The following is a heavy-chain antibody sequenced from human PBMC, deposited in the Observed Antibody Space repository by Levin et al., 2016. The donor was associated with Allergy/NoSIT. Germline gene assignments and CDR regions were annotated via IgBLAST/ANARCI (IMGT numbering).Heavy chain of an antibody. CDR1: GFIFSAYS. Sequence: GESLKISCAASGFIFSAYSMNWVRQAPGKGLEWVSYIRETHSTIKYADSVKGRFTISTDKAKNSLYLQMNNLRDEDTAVYYCVRDDKWAFDYWGQGTLVTVSS. D-gene: IGHD1-26*01. CDR3: VRDDKWAFDY. CDR2: IRETHSTI. J-gene: IGHJ4*02. V-gene: IGHV3-48*02.